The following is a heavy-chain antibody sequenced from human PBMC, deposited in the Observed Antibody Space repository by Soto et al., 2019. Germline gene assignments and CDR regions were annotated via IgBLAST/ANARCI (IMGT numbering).Heavy chain of an antibody. CDR3: ARNYYGSGMGYYYYGVDV. J-gene: IGHJ6*02. CDR1: GYIFSSYD. D-gene: IGHD3-10*01. CDR2: MNPNSGNT. V-gene: IGHV1-8*01. Sequence: ASVKVSCKASGYIFSSYDINWVRQATGEGLEWMGWMNPNSGNTDYAQKFHGRVTMTRNTSISTAYMELSSLRSEDTAVYYCARNYYGSGMGYYYYGVDVWGQGTMVTVSS.